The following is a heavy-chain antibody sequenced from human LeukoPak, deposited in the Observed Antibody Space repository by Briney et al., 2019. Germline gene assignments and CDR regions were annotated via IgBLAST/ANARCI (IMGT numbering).Heavy chain of an antibody. V-gene: IGHV3-23*01. CDR1: GFTFSSYE. D-gene: IGHD3-10*01. Sequence: GSLRLSCAASGFTFSSYEMNWVRQAPGKGLEWVSAISGSGGSTYYADSVKGRFTISRDNSKNTLYLQMNSLRAEDTAVYYCAKVPVLLWFGESQTDWGQGTLVTVSS. CDR2: ISGSGGST. J-gene: IGHJ4*02. CDR3: AKVPVLLWFGESQTD.